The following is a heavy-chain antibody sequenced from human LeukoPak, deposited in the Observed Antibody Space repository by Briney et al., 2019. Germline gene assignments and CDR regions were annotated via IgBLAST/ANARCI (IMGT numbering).Heavy chain of an antibody. V-gene: IGHV3-64*04. Sequence: GGSLRLSCSASGFTFSSYAMHWVRQAPGKGLEYVSAISSNGGSTYYADSVKGRFTISRDNSKNTLYLQMNSLRAEDTAVYYCARGGSSGYWGIDYWGQGTLVTVSS. CDR2: ISSNGGST. J-gene: IGHJ4*02. CDR1: GFTFSSYA. CDR3: ARGGSSGYWGIDY. D-gene: IGHD6-19*01.